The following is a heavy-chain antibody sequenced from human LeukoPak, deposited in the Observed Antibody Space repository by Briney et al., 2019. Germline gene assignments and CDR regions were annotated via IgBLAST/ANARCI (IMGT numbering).Heavy chain of an antibody. Sequence: GGSLRLSCAASGFTASNTYMSWVRQAPGKGLECVALIYSGGATYYTDSVKGRFFISRDTSKNTLYLQMNSLRAEDTAVYFCAREEPYYYGSGSYDYWGQGTLVTVSS. V-gene: IGHV3-66*01. CDR2: IYSGGAT. CDR3: AREEPYYYGSGSYDY. J-gene: IGHJ4*02. CDR1: GFTASNTY. D-gene: IGHD3-10*01.